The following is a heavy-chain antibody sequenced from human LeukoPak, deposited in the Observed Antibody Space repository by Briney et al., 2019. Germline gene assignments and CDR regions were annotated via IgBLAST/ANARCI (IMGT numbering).Heavy chain of an antibody. CDR2: ISSDGSST. V-gene: IGHV3-74*01. J-gene: IGHJ4*02. CDR1: GFTFSSYW. Sequence: PGGSLRLSCAASGFTFSSYWMHWVRQAPGKGLVWVSRISSDGSSTSYADSVKGRFTISRDNAKNSLYLQMNSLRAEDTAVHYCARESDSSSSEFDYWGQGTLVTVSS. CDR3: ARESDSSSSEFDY. D-gene: IGHD6-6*01.